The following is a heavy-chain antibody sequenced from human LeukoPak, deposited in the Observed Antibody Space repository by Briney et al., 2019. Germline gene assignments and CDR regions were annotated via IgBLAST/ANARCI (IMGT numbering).Heavy chain of an antibody. V-gene: IGHV3-66*01. D-gene: IGHD5-12*01. J-gene: IGHJ4*02. CDR2: IYSGGST. CDR1: EFSVGSNY. CDR3: ARGPCGYHDT. Sequence: PGGSLRLSCAASEFSVGSNYMTWVRQAPGKGLEWVPLIYSGGSTYYADSVKGRFTISRDNSKNTLYLQMNSLRAEDTAVYYWARGPCGYHDTGGQGTLVTVSS.